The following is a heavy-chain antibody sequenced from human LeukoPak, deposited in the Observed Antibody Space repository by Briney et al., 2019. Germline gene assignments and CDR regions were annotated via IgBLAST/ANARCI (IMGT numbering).Heavy chain of an antibody. D-gene: IGHD3-16*01. Sequence: ASVKVSCKASGYTFSSYDINWVRQAAGQGLEWMGWMNPSSGNTGYAEKLEGRVSMTRNNPISTAYMELSGLRPKDTAVYYCARARTDLEFGDLAYAFEIWGQGTMVTVSS. CDR2: MNPSSGNT. J-gene: IGHJ3*02. V-gene: IGHV1-8*01. CDR1: GYTFSSYD. CDR3: ARARTDLEFGDLAYAFEI.